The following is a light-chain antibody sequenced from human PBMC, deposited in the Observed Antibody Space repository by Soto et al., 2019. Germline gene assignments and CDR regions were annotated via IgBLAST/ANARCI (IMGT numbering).Light chain of an antibody. J-gene: IGKJ1*01. Sequence: AIQMTQSPSSLSAFVGDRVTITCRASQGIRNELGWYQQRPGKAPKLLIYAASTLESGVPLRFSASGSGTDFTLSISGLRPEDVATYYWLQDYKYPRTFGQGTKVEI. CDR3: LQDYKYPRT. CDR1: QGIRNE. CDR2: AAS. V-gene: IGKV1-6*01.